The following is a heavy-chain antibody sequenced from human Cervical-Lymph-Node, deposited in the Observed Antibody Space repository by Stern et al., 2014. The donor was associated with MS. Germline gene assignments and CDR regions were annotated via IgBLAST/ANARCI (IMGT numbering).Heavy chain of an antibody. CDR2: IIPLVGTN. Sequence: VQLLESGAEVKRPGSSVKVSCKASGGTFSTSGITWVRQAPGQGLEWMGGIIPLVGTNIYSRKFQGRLTITADKYTNTAYMALNSLRSDDTAVNFCARDLGVGPTVSWGQGTVVTVSS. CDR3: ARDLGVGPTVS. CDR1: GGTFSTSG. J-gene: IGHJ5*02. V-gene: IGHV1-69*06. D-gene: IGHD1-26*01.